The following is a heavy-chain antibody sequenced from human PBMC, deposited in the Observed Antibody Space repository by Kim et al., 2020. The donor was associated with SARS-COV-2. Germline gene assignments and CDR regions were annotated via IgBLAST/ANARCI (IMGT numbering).Heavy chain of an antibody. D-gene: IGHD1-1*01. V-gene: IGHV3-23*01. CDR1: GFTFRSYA. CDR2: IGGRDGDT. J-gene: IGHJ4*02. CDR3: ARRDGYNLGDY. Sequence: GGSLRLSCAASGFTFRSYAMSWVRQAPGKGLEWVSTIGGRDGDTHYADSVKGRFTISRDNSKNTLYVQMNSLRAEDTAVYYCARRDGYNLGDYWGQGTLVTVSS.